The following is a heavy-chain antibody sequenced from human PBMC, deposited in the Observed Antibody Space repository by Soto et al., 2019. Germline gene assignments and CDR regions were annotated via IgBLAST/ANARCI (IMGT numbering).Heavy chain of an antibody. CDR2: IYSGGST. J-gene: IGHJ6*02. V-gene: IGHV3-66*01. Sequence: GGSLRLSCAASGFTVSSNYMSWVRQAPGKGLEWVSVIYSGGSTYYADSVKGRFTISRDNSKNTLYLQMNSLRAEDTAVYYCAKGDPLEYNWRLDYYYGMDVWGQGTTVTVSS. CDR3: AKGDPLEYNWRLDYYYGMDV. CDR1: GFTVSSNY. D-gene: IGHD1-20*01.